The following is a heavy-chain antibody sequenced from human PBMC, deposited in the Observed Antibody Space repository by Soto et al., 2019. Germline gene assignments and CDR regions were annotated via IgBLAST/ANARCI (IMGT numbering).Heavy chain of an antibody. J-gene: IGHJ4*02. D-gene: IGHD2-2*01. CDR2: ISGSGGST. V-gene: IGHV3-23*01. CDR3: AKDSLHIVVVPAAMFGGTYFDY. CDR1: GFTFSSYA. Sequence: GGSLRLSCAASGFTFSSYAMSWVRQAPGKGLEWVSAISGSGGSTYYADSVKGRFTISRDNSKNTLYLQMNSLRAEDTAVYYCAKDSLHIVVVPAAMFGGTYFDYWGQGTLVTVSS.